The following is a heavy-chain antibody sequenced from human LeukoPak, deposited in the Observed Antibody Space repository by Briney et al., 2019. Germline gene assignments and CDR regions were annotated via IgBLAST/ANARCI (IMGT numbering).Heavy chain of an antibody. CDR1: GFTFDDYA. D-gene: IGHD2-2*01. CDR2: ISGSGGST. Sequence: GGSLRLSCAASGFTFDDYAMHWVRQAPGKGLEWVSAISGSGGSTYYADSVKGRFTISRDNSKNTLYLQMNSLRAEDTAIYYCAKDLCSSTSCYAFDYWGQGTLVTVSS. CDR3: AKDLCSSTSCYAFDY. V-gene: IGHV3-23*01. J-gene: IGHJ4*02.